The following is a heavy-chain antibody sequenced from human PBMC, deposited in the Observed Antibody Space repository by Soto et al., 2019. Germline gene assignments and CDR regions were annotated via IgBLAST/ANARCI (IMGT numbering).Heavy chain of an antibody. Sequence: SETLSLTCAVSGNSISSSNWWSWVRQPPGKGLDWIGEIHHTGSTNYNPSLKSRVTISVDKSKNQFSLTLSSVTAADTAVYYCARDVWYFYDDRAAGHFDFWGQGTLVTVSS. V-gene: IGHV4-4*02. J-gene: IGHJ4*02. CDR2: IHHTGST. D-gene: IGHD3-22*01. CDR1: GNSISSSNW. CDR3: ARDVWYFYDDRAAGHFDF.